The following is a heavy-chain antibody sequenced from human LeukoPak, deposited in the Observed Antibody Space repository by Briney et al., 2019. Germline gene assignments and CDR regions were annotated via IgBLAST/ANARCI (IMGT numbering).Heavy chain of an antibody. J-gene: IGHJ4*02. CDR1: GFSLSPSGMC. CDR3: ARYYYDSSGHSFDY. CDR2: IDWDDDK. V-gene: IGHV2-70*11. Sequence: SGPALVKPTQTLTLTCTFSGFSLSPSGMCVSWIRQPPWKALEWLARIDWDDDKYYSTSLKTRITISKNTSKNQVVLTMTNMDPVDTATYYCARYYYDSSGHSFDYWGQGTLVTVAS. D-gene: IGHD3-22*01.